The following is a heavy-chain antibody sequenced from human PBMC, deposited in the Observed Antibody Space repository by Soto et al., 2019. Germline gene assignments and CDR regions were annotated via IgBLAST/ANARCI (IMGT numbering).Heavy chain of an antibody. CDR1: GGSFSGHS. CDR2: INHSGRV. Sequence: SETLSLTCAVYGGSFSGHSWTWIRQSPGKGLEWIGDINHSGRVNYSPSLKSRVTISLDTSKNQFSLTLSAVTAADTAMYYCSTRAYDTNGYYRFDPWGQGTLVTVSP. D-gene: IGHD3-22*01. V-gene: IGHV4-34*01. J-gene: IGHJ5*01. CDR3: STRAYDTNGYYRFDP.